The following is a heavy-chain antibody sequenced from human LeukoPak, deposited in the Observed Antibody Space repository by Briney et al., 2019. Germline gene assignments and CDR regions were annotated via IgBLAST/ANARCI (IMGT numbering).Heavy chain of an antibody. Sequence: SETLSLTCTVSGGSISSYYWSWIRQPPGKGLEWIGYIYTSGSTNYNPPLKSRVTISVDTSKNQFSLKLSSVTAADTAVYYCARRTRAGYCSSASCYDYYYMDVWGKGTTVTVSS. J-gene: IGHJ6*03. D-gene: IGHD2-2*01. CDR2: IYTSGST. CDR3: ARRTRAGYCSSASCYDYYYMDV. CDR1: GGSISSYY. V-gene: IGHV4-4*09.